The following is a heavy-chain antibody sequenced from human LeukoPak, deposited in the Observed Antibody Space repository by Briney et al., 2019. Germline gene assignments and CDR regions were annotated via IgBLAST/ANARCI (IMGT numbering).Heavy chain of an antibody. J-gene: IGHJ6*03. V-gene: IGHV3-11*01. CDR2: ISSSGSTI. CDR1: GFTFSDYY. CDR3: AKGGYSNSPGYMDV. D-gene: IGHD6-13*01. Sequence: PGGSLRLSCAASGFTFSDYYMSWIRQAPGKGLEWVSYISSSGSTIYYADSVKGRFTISRDNAKNSLYLQMNSLRAEDMALYYCAKGGYSNSPGYMDVWGKGTTVTVSS.